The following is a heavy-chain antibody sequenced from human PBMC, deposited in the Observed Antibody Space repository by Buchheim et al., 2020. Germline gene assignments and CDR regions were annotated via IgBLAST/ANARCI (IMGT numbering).Heavy chain of an antibody. Sequence: EVQLVESGGGLVKPGGSLRLSCAASGFTFSDAWMHWVRQAPGKGLEWVGRIKSKIDGGTTDYTAPVKGRFSTSRDDSENTLYLQMNSLKSEDTAVYYCTTGYTGAYHDGYWGRGTL. CDR3: TTGYTGAYHDGY. CDR1: GFTFSDAW. V-gene: IGHV3-15*07. J-gene: IGHJ4*02. CDR2: IKSKIDGGTT. D-gene: IGHD1-26*01.